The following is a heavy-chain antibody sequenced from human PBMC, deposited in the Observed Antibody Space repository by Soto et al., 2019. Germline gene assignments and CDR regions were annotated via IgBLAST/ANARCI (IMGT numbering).Heavy chain of an antibody. CDR1: VGSFTGYY. CDR3: ASRDPGTSVDY. V-gene: IGHV4-34*01. J-gene: IGHJ4*02. CDR2: INRTGST. D-gene: IGHD1-7*01. Sequence: PSETLSLTCAVYVGSFTGYYWSWIRQPPGQGLEWIGEINRTGSTNYNPSLKSRVTISLDKSENQFSLKVTSLTAADTAVYYCASRDPGTSVDYWGQGTLVTSPQ.